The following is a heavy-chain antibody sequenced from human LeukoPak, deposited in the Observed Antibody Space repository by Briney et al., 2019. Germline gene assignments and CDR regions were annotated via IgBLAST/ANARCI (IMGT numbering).Heavy chain of an antibody. D-gene: IGHD3-10*01. V-gene: IGHV3-48*03. CDR1: GFTFSSYE. CDR2: ISSSGSTI. Sequence: PGGSLRLSCAASGFTFSSYEMNWVRQAPGKGLEWVSYISSSGSTIYYADSVKGRFTISRDNAKNSLYLQMNSLRAEDTAVYYCARCSMLRGVLSYYYYFMDVWGKGTTVTISS. CDR3: ARCSMLRGVLSYYYYFMDV. J-gene: IGHJ6*03.